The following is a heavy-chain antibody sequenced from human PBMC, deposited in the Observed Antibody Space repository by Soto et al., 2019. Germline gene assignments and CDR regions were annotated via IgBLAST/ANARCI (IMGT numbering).Heavy chain of an antibody. V-gene: IGHV4-31*03. CDR1: GGSISSGGYY. CDR2: IYYSGST. Sequence: SETLSLTCTVSGGSISSGGYYWSWIRQHPGKGLEWIGYIYYSGSTYYNPSLKSRVTISVDTSKNQFSLKLSSVTAADTAVYYCARGVGGYSYGYRAHGMDVWGQGTTVTVSS. CDR3: ARGVGGYSYGYRAHGMDV. D-gene: IGHD5-18*01. J-gene: IGHJ6*02.